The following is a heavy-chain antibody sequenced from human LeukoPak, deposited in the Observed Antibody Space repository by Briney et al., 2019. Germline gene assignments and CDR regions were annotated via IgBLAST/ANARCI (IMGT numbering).Heavy chain of an antibody. V-gene: IGHV4-59*08. CDR2: IYYSGST. J-gene: IGHJ4*02. D-gene: IGHD3-10*01. CDR1: GASISSYY. CDR3: ARHGPSGSGNDY. Sequence: SETLSLTCTVSGASISSYYWSWIRQPPGKGLEWIGYIYYSGSTNYNPSLKSRVTISVDTSKNQFSLKLSSVTAADTAVYYCARHGPSGSGNDYWGQGTLVTVSS.